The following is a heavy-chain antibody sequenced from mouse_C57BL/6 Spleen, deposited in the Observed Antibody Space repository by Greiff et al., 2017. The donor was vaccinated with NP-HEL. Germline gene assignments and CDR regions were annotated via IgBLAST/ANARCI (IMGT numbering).Heavy chain of an antibody. Sequence: EVKLVESGGGLVQPGGSLSLSCAASGFTFTDYYMSWVRQPPGKALEWLGFIRNKANGYTTEYSASVKGPFTISRDNSQSILYLQMSALRAEDSATYYCASSPWFAYWGQGTLVTVSA. CDR3: ASSPWFAY. CDR1: GFTFTDYY. J-gene: IGHJ3*01. V-gene: IGHV7-3*01. CDR2: IRNKANGYTT.